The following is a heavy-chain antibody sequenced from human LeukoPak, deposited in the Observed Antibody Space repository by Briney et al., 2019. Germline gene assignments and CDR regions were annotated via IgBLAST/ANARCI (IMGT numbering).Heavy chain of an antibody. CDR2: ISSNGAAV. V-gene: IGHV3-48*02. CDR1: RFTFSNYW. CDR3: ARDPTYYYGSGTYSHYYGMDV. J-gene: IGHJ6*02. Sequence: GGSLGLSCAVSRFTFSNYWMTWVRQAPGKGLEWVSYISSNGAAVYYADSVKGRFTVSRDNTKNSLYLQMNSLRDEDTAVYYCARDPTYYYGSGTYSHYYGMDVWGQGTTVTVSS. D-gene: IGHD3-10*01.